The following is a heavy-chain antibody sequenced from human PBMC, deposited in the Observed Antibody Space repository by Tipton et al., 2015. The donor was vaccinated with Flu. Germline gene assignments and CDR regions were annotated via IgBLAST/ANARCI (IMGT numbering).Heavy chain of an antibody. CDR3: ARAGRGSGSFLVFTKDYYYYGMDV. CDR1: GGSFSGYY. Sequence: GLVKPSETLSLTCAVYGGSFSGYYWSWIRQPPGKGLEWIGEINHSGSTNYNPSLKSRVTISVDTSKNQSSLKLSSVTAADTAVYYCARAGRGSGSFLVFTKDYYYYGMDVWGQGTTVTVSS. D-gene: IGHD3-10*01. V-gene: IGHV4-34*01. CDR2: INHSGST. J-gene: IGHJ6*02.